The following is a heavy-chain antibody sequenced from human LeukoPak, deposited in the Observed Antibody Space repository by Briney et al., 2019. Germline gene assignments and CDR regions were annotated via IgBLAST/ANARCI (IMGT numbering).Heavy chain of an antibody. D-gene: IGHD2-15*01. V-gene: IGHV3-21*01. CDR2: ISSSSSYI. Sequence: GGSLRLSCAASGFTFSSYSMNWVRQAPGKGLEWVSSISSSSSYIYYADSVKGRFTISRDNAKNSLYLQMNSLRAEDTAVYYCARDLRDIVVVVAATLDHWGQGTLVTVSS. J-gene: IGHJ4*02. CDR1: GFTFSSYS. CDR3: ARDLRDIVVVVAATLDH.